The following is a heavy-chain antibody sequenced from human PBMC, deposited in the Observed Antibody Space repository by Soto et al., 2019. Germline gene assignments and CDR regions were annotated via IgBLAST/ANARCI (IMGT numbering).Heavy chain of an antibody. CDR2: IYSGGST. D-gene: IGHD2-2*01. J-gene: IGHJ6*02. CDR3: ARFVRSCSATTCSTRADV. CDR1: GGFVNSDTHS. V-gene: IGHV4-61*01. Sequence: QVQLQESGPGLVKSSETLSLTCTVSGGFVNSDTHSWSWIRQTPGKRLEWIGFIYSGGSTKNPSLRSRVTMSVDKSKNQFSLKLRSVIVADTAVYHCARFVRSCSATTCSTRADVWGQGITVTVSS.